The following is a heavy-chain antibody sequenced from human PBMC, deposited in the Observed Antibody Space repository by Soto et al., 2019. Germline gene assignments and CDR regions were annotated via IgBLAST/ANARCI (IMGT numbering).Heavy chain of an antibody. CDR2: ISYDGSNK. CDR1: GFTFSTYG. CDR3: AKYRTTDSSHGDYYGGRDV. V-gene: IGHV3-30*18. J-gene: IGHJ6*04. D-gene: IGHD6-13*01. Sequence: QVQLVESGGGVVQPGRSLRLSCAASGFTFSTYGMHWVRQAPGTGLEWVAAISYDGSNKYYADSVKGRFTISRDNSKNTLYLQMNILRAEDTSVYYGAKYRTTDSSHGDYYGGRDVWGEWTTVTVSS.